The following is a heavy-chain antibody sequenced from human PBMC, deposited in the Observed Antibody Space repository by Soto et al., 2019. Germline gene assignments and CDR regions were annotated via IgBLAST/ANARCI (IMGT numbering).Heavy chain of an antibody. J-gene: IGHJ4*02. CDR2: IDVGSGNA. CDR3: ARGGKIAARPLDF. Sequence: SVKVSCKTSGFTFSSSAVHWVRQARGHRLQWIGRIDVGSGNANYAKMHQERVTISRDMSTSTAYMELSSLRTDDTAVFYCARGGKIAARPLDFWGQGTLVTVSS. CDR1: GFTFSSSA. D-gene: IGHD6-6*01. V-gene: IGHV1-58*01.